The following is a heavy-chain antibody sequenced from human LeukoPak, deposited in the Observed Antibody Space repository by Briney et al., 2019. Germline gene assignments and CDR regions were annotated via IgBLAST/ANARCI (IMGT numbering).Heavy chain of an antibody. CDR3: ARHELLWFGEREKRYYFDY. V-gene: IGHV4-59*08. D-gene: IGHD3-10*01. Sequence: PSETLSLTCTVSGGSISGWYWSWIRQPPGKGLEWIGNIYGSGYTNYNPSLKSRVTISVDTSKNQFSLKLSSVTAADTAVYYCARHELLWFGEREKRYYFDYWGQGTLVTVSS. J-gene: IGHJ4*02. CDR2: IYGSGYT. CDR1: GGSISGWY.